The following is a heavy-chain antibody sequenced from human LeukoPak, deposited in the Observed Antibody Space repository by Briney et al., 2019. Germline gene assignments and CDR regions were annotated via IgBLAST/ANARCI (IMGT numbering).Heavy chain of an antibody. V-gene: IGHV4-39*01. Sequence: SETLSLTCSVSGGSISSSSYYWGCIRQPPGKGLEWIGSIYYSGSTYYNPSLKSRVTISVDTSKNQFSLKLRSVTAADTAVYYCASVNYYYYYMDVWGKGTTVTVSS. CDR1: GGSISSSSYY. CDR2: IYYSGST. CDR3: ASVNYYYYYMDV. J-gene: IGHJ6*03.